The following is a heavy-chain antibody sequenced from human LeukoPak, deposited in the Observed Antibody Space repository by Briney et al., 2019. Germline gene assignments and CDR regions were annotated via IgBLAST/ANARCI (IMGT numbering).Heavy chain of an antibody. J-gene: IGHJ3*02. CDR1: GYTFTSYD. CDR2: INPNSGNT. D-gene: IGHD1-26*01. CDR3: AREPGSLDAFDI. Sequence: ASVKVSCKASGYTFTSYDINWVRQATGQGLEWMGWINPNSGNTGYAQKFQGRVTMTRNTSISTAYMELSSLRSEDTAVYYCAREPGSLDAFDIWGQGTMVTVSS. V-gene: IGHV1-8*01.